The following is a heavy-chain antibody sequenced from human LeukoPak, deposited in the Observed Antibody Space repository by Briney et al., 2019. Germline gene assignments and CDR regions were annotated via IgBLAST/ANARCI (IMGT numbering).Heavy chain of an antibody. V-gene: IGHV1-69*05. J-gene: IGHJ4*02. CDR1: GGTFSSYA. CDR3: ARGGEMATIFDY. D-gene: IGHD5-24*01. CDR2: IIPIFGTA. Sequence: SVKVSCKASGGTFSSYAISWVRQAPGQGLEWMGGIIPIFGTANYAQKFQGRVTITTDESTSTAYMELSSLRSEDTAVYYCARGGEMATIFDYWGQGTPVTVSS.